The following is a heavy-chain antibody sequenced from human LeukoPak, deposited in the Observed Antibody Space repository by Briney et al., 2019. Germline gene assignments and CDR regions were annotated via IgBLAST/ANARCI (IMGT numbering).Heavy chain of an antibody. Sequence: TGGSLRLSCAASGFTFSSYGMHGVRQAPGKGLEWVSGISGRDSSTYYADSVKGRFTIPRDNSKNTLYLQVNSLRAEEPAGYYCAKGGGWLYYFDYWGKGTLVTVSS. D-gene: IGHD5-12*01. J-gene: IGHJ4*02. V-gene: IGHV3-23*01. CDR1: GFTFSSYG. CDR3: AKGGGWLYYFDY. CDR2: ISGRDSST.